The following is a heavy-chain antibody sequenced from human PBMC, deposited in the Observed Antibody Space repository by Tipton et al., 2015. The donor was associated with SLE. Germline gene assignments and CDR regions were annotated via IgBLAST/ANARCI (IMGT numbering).Heavy chain of an antibody. CDR2: ISSSGTFI. CDR1: GFTFSTHS. J-gene: IGHJ4*02. D-gene: IGHD2-15*01. V-gene: IGHV3-21*03. CDR3: AGEGDCIGGTCSYPGAS. Sequence: SLRLSCAASGFTFSTHSMNWVRQAPGKGLECVSAISSSGTFIYYTDSVKGRFTVSRDNAQNSLYLQMNSLRAEDTAVYYCAGEGDCIGGTCSYPGASWGQGTLVTVSS.